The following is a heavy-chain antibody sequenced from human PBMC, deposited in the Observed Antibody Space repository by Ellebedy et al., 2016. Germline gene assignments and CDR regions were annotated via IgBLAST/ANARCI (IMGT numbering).Heavy chain of an antibody. CDR1: GGSISSSSYY. D-gene: IGHD1-26*01. V-gene: IGHV4-39*07. Sequence: SETLSLXXTVSGGSISSSSYYWGWIRQPPGKGLEWIGSIYYSGSTYYNPSLKSRVTISVDTSKNQFSLKLSSVTAADTAVYYCARVVDSGSYSGDAFDIWGQGTMVTVSS. CDR2: IYYSGST. CDR3: ARVVDSGSYSGDAFDI. J-gene: IGHJ3*02.